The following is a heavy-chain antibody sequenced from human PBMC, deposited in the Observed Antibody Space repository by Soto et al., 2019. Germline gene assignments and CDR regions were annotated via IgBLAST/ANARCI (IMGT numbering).Heavy chain of an antibody. CDR2: ISYDGSNK. D-gene: IGHD3-3*01. CDR1: GFTFSSYA. CDR3: ARDTPDLWSGYSQGLLDY. Sequence: GGSLRLSCAASGFTFSSYAMHWVRQAPGKGLEWVAVISYDGSNKYYSDSVKGRFTISRDNSKNKLYLQMNSLRAEDTAVYYFARDTPDLWSGYSQGLLDYWGQGTLVTVSS. V-gene: IGHV3-30-3*01. J-gene: IGHJ4*02.